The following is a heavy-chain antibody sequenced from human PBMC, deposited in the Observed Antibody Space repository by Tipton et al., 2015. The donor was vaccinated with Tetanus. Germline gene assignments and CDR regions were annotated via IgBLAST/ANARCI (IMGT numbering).Heavy chain of an antibody. V-gene: IGHV1-18*01. D-gene: IGHD3/OR15-3a*01. CDR3: ARGRGLGPHEYLEH. Sequence: QVQLVQSGAEVKKPGASVKVSCKASGYTFKHYGVNWVRQAPGQVLEWMGWISPFNENVNYAEKFRGRLTMTTDRSTATVYMDLRSLKSDDTAIYYCARGRGLGPHEYLEHWGQGTLVTVSS. CDR2: ISPFNENV. J-gene: IGHJ5*02. CDR1: GYTFKHYG.